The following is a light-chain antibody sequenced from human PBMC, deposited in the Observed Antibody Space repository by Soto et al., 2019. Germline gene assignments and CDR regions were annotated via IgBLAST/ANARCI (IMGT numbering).Light chain of an antibody. V-gene: IGKV1-39*01. J-gene: IGKJ1*01. Sequence: DIQMTQSPSSLSASVGDRVTITCRASQDISRYLNWYHQKAGKVPKLLIYAASSLQSGVPSRFSGSGPGTDFTLTISSVQPEDSGTYYCQQSYSTPWTFGQGTKVEIK. CDR2: AAS. CDR1: QDISRY. CDR3: QQSYSTPWT.